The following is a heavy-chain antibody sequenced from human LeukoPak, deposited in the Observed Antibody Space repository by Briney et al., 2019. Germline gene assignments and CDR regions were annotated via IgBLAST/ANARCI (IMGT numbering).Heavy chain of an antibody. V-gene: IGHV3-7*01. CDR2: IKQDGSEK. D-gene: IGHD3-16*01. Sequence: GGSLRLSCAASGFSFSTYWMNWVRHAPGKGLEWAASIKQDGSEKYYVDSVKGRFTISRDNAKNSLYLQMNSLRVEDTAVYYRARVLVGVYYDKIWGSFTMDAWGKGTTVTVSS. CDR3: ARVLVGVYYDKIWGSFTMDA. CDR1: GFSFSTYW. J-gene: IGHJ6*03.